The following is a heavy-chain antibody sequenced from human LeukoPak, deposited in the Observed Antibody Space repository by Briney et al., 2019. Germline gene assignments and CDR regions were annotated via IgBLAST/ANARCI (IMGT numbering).Heavy chain of an antibody. CDR1: GFTFSSYS. CDR3: ARDRNDYGGNWDY. Sequence: GGSLRLSCAASGFTFSSYSMNWVRQAPGKGLEWVSSISSSSSYIYYADSVKGRFTISRDNAKNSLYLQMNSPRAEDTAVYYCARDRNDYGGNWDYWGQGALVSVSS. J-gene: IGHJ4*02. V-gene: IGHV3-21*01. D-gene: IGHD4-23*01. CDR2: ISSSSSYI.